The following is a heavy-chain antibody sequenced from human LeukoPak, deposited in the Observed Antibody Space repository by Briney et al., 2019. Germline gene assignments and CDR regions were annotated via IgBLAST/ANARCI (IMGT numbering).Heavy chain of an antibody. V-gene: IGHV1-18*01. J-gene: IGHJ4*02. CDR3: ARSRRITGTTSQH. CDR1: GYSFTSYG. CDR2: ISAYNGNT. D-gene: IGHD1-7*01. Sequence: GASVKVSRKASGYSFTSYGISWVRQAPGQGLEWMGWISAYNGNTNYAQKLQGRVTMTTDTSTSTAYMELRSLRSDDTAVYYCARSRRITGTTSQHWGQGTLVTVSS.